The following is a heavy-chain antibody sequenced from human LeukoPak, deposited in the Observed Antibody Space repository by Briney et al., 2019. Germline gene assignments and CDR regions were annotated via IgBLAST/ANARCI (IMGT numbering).Heavy chain of an antibody. CDR1: GGSISSSSYY. V-gene: IGHV4-39*01. D-gene: IGHD2-2*01. Sequence: SETLSLTCTVSGGSISSSSYYWGWIRQPPGKGLEWIGSIYYSGSTYYNPSLKSRVTISVDTSKNQFSLKLSSVTAADTAVYYCAGTLDCSSTSCPKGGAFDIWGQGTMVTVSP. J-gene: IGHJ3*02. CDR2: IYYSGST. CDR3: AGTLDCSSTSCPKGGAFDI.